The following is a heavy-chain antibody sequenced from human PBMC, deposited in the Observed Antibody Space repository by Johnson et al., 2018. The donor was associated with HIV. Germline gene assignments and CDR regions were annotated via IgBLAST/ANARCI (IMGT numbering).Heavy chain of an antibody. CDR1: GFTFSSYG. D-gene: IGHD1-1*01. J-gene: IGHJ3*02. V-gene: IGHV3-30*18. CDR2: IAYDGSDK. CDR3: AKDPPSTGWYAFDI. Sequence: QVQLVESGGGLVQPGRSLRLSCVASGFTFSSYGMNWVRQAPGKGLEWVAVIAYDGSDKYYADSVKGRFTISRDNSKNTLYLQMNSLRAEDTAVYYCAKDPPSTGWYAFDIWGQGTMVTVSS.